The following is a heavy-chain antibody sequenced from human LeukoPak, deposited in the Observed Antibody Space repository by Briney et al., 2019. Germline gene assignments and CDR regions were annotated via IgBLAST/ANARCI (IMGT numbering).Heavy chain of an antibody. CDR1: GGTFSSYA. CDR3: AREGDYYDSSGYFDY. Sequence: GASVKVSCKASGGTFSSYAISWVRQAPGQGLEWMGGIIPIFGTANYAQKFQGRVTITADGSTSTAYMELSSLRSEDTAVYYCAREGDYYDSSGYFDYWGQGTLVTVSS. J-gene: IGHJ4*02. CDR2: IIPIFGTA. V-gene: IGHV1-69*13. D-gene: IGHD3-22*01.